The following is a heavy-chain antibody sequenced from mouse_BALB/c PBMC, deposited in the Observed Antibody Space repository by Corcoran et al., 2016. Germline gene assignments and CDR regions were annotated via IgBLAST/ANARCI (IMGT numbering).Heavy chain of an antibody. CDR1: GFSLSTSGMG. Sequence: QVTLKESGPGILQPSQTLSLTCSFSGFSLSTSGMGVSWIRQTSGKGLEWLAHIYWDDDKRYNPSLKSRLTISKDTSSNQVFLKITSVDTADTATYYCARRVYGSSYDYWGQGTTLTVSS. J-gene: IGHJ2*01. D-gene: IGHD1-1*01. CDR2: IYWDDDK. CDR3: ARRVYGSSYDY. V-gene: IGHV8-12*01.